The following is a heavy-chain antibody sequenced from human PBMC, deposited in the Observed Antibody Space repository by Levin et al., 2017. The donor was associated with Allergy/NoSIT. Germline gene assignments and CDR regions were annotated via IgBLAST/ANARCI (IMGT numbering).Heavy chain of an antibody. CDR2: ISSSSSYT. J-gene: IGHJ4*02. CDR3: ARDVFVGTLED. Sequence: GGSLRLSCAASGFTFSDYYMSWIRQAPGKGLEWVSYISSSSSYTNYADSVKGRFTISRDNAKNSLYLQMNSLRAEDTAVYYCARDVFVGTLEDWGQGTLVTVSS. D-gene: IGHD3-16*01. CDR1: GFTFSDYY. V-gene: IGHV3-11*05.